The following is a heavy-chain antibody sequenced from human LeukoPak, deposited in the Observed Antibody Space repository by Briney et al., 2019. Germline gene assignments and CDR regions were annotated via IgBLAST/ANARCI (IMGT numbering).Heavy chain of an antibody. CDR1: AYTFTSYG. J-gene: IGHJ4*02. CDR2: INPNSGGT. Sequence: ASVKVSCKASAYTFTSYGISWVRQAPGQGLEWMGRINPNSGGTNYAQKFQGRVTMTRDTSISTAYMELSRLRSDDTAVYYCASQISEQQLTRFDYWGQGTLVTVSS. V-gene: IGHV1-2*06. D-gene: IGHD6-13*01. CDR3: ASQISEQQLTRFDY.